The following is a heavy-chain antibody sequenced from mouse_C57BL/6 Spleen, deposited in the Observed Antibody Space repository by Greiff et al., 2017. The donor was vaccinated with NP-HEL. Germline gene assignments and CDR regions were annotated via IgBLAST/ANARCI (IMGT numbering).Heavy chain of an antibody. CDR3: ARHTTTVVADWYFDV. J-gene: IGHJ1*03. V-gene: IGHV5-6*01. CDR1: GFTFSSYG. Sequence: EVQVVESGGDLVKPGGSLKLSCAASGFTFSSYGMSWVRQTPDKRLEWVATISSGGSYTYYPDSVKGRFTISRDNAKNTLYLQMSSLKSEDTAMYYCARHTTTVVADWYFDVWGTGTTVTVSS. CDR2: ISSGGSYT. D-gene: IGHD1-1*01.